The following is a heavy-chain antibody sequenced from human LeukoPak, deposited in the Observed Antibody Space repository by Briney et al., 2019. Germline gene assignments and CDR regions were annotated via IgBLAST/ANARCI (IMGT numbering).Heavy chain of an antibody. Sequence: ASVKVSCKASGYTFTDYFMHWVRQAPGQGLEWMGWIDPNSGGTNYAQKFQGRVTMTRDTPTSTAHMELSRLRSDDTAVYYCARDGYSSGWGNWFDPWGQGTLVTVSS. D-gene: IGHD6-19*01. CDR2: IDPNSGGT. CDR3: ARDGYSSGWGNWFDP. J-gene: IGHJ5*02. V-gene: IGHV1-2*02. CDR1: GYTFTDYF.